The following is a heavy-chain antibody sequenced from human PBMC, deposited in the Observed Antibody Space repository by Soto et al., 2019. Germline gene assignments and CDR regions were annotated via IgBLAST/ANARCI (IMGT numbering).Heavy chain of an antibody. CDR2: VYYTGST. Sequence: SETLSLTCTVSGGSMSSNYWTWIRQSPGKGLEWIGYVYYTGSTKYNPSLKSRVTISLDTSKNQFSLRLTSVTSADTAVYYCARGGSYGDFFDYWGQGAQVTVSS. CDR3: ARGGSYGDFFDY. D-gene: IGHD4-17*01. J-gene: IGHJ4*02. CDR1: GGSMSSNY. V-gene: IGHV4-59*01.